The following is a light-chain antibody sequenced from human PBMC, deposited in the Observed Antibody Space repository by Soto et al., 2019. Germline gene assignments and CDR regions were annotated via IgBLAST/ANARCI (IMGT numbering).Light chain of an antibody. J-gene: IGLJ1*01. V-gene: IGLV2-14*01. CDR3: SSYSSGDTLYV. CDR1: TSDVGASNY. CDR2: EVS. Sequence: QSVLTQPASVSGSPGQSITISCTGTTSDVGASNYVSWYQQHPGKAPKLMIYEVSYRPSGVSNRFSGSKSGNTASLTTSGLQAEDEADYHCSSYSSGDTLYVFGSGTKVTVL.